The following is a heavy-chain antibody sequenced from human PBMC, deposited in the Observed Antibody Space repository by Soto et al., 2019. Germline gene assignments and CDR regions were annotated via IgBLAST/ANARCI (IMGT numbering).Heavy chain of an antibody. D-gene: IGHD5-12*01. CDR2: INAGNGNT. CDR1: GYTFTSYA. V-gene: IGHV1-3*01. Sequence: ASVKVSCKASGYTFTSYAIHWVRQAPGQRLEWMGWINAGNGNTKYSQKFQGRVTITRDTSASTAYMELSSLRSEDTAVYYCARWGLEMATILSGSYYYYGMDVWGQGTTVTVSS. J-gene: IGHJ6*02. CDR3: ARWGLEMATILSGSYYYYGMDV.